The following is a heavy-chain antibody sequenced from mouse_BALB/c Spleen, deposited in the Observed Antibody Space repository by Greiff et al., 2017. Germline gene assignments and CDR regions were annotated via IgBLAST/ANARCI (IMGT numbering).Heavy chain of an antibody. CDR1: GFTFSNFG. D-gene: IGHD1-2*01. J-gene: IGHJ4*01. Sequence: EVKLMESGGGLVQPGGSRKLSCAASGFTFSNFGMHWVRQAPEKGLEWVAYISSGSSTIYYADTVKGRFTISRDNPKNTLFLQMTSLRSEDTAMYYCARDYGYGAMDYWGQGTSVTVSS. V-gene: IGHV5-17*02. CDR2: ISSGSSTI. CDR3: ARDYGYGAMDY.